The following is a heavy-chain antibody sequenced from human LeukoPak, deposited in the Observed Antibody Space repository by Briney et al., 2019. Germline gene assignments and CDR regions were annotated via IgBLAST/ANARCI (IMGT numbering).Heavy chain of an antibody. Sequence: PGGSLRLSCAASGFTFSSYSMNWVRQAPGKGLEWVSSISSSSSYIYYADSVKGRFTISRGNAKNSLYLQMNSLRAEDTAVYYCARVGEAAALVWFDPWGQGTLVTVSS. CDR2: ISSSSSYI. J-gene: IGHJ5*02. V-gene: IGHV3-21*01. D-gene: IGHD6-13*01. CDR1: GFTFSSYS. CDR3: ARVGEAAALVWFDP.